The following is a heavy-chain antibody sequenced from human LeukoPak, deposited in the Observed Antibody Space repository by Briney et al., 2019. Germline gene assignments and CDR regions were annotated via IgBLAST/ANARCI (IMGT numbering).Heavy chain of an antibody. D-gene: IGHD2-21*02. CDR3: ARGSVVVTTIFDY. V-gene: IGHV3-48*01. CDR2: ISTGSSTI. J-gene: IGHJ4*02. CDR1: GFTFSSYW. Sequence: GGSLRLSCAASGFTFSSYWMSWVRQAPGKGLEWVSYISTGSSTIYYADSVKGRFIISRDKAKNSLYLQMNSLRAEDTAVYYCARGSVVVTTIFDYWGQGPRSPSPQ.